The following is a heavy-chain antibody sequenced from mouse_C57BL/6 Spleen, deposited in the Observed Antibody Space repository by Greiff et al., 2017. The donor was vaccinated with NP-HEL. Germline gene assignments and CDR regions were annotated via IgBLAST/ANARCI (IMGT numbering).Heavy chain of an antibody. J-gene: IGHJ2*01. CDR2: INPGSGGT. Sequence: VQLQQSGAELVRPGTSVKVSCKASGYAFTNYLIEWVKQRPGQGLEWIGVINPGSGGTNYNEKFKGKATLTADKSSSTAYMQLSSLTSEDSAVCFCAREGYYGSYLWGQGTTLTVSS. CDR3: AREGYYGSYL. D-gene: IGHD1-1*01. V-gene: IGHV1-54*01. CDR1: GYAFTNYL.